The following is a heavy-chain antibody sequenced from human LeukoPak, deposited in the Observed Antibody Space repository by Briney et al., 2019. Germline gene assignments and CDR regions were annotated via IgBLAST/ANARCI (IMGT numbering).Heavy chain of an antibody. J-gene: IGHJ3*02. CDR1: GYTFTSYD. V-gene: IGHV1-8*03. CDR2: MNPNSGNT. Sequence: ASVKVSCKASGYTFTSYDINWVRQATGQGLEWMGWMNPNSGNTGYAQKFQGRVTITRNTSISTAYMELSSLRSEDTAVYYCARDQKRYCSGGSCYGAFDIWGQGTMVTVSS. D-gene: IGHD2-15*01. CDR3: ARDQKRYCSGGSCYGAFDI.